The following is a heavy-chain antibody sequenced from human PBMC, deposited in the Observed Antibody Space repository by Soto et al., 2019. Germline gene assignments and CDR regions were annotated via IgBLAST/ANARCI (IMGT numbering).Heavy chain of an antibody. Sequence: GGSLRLSCAASGFTVGSNYMSWVRQAPGKGLEWVSVIYSGGSTYYADSVKGRFTISRDNSKNTLYLQMNSLRAEDTAVYYCAKSAGDTAYYFDYWGQGTLVTVSS. CDR2: IYSGGST. D-gene: IGHD1-26*01. CDR1: GFTVGSNY. CDR3: AKSAGDTAYYFDY. V-gene: IGHV3-53*01. J-gene: IGHJ4*02.